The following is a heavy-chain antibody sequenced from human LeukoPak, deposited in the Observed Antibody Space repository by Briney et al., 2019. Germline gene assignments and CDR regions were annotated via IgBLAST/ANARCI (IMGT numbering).Heavy chain of an antibody. J-gene: IGHJ4*02. CDR1: GFTFSTYW. Sequence: GGSLRLSCAASGFTFSTYWMSWVRQAPGKGLEWVANIKQDGSEKYYVDSVKGRFTISRDNAKNLLYLQMNSLRAEDTAVYYCARESVGATYFDYWGQGTLVTVSS. CDR3: ARESVGATYFDY. CDR2: IKQDGSEK. V-gene: IGHV3-7*05. D-gene: IGHD1-26*01.